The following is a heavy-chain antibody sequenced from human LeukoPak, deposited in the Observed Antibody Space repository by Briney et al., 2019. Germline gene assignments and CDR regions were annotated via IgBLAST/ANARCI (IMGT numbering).Heavy chain of an antibody. CDR2: ISTSSSYI. D-gene: IGHD5-24*01. Sequence: GGSLRLSCAASGFTFSSYSMNWVRQAPGKGLEWVSSISTSSSYIYYADSVKGRFTISRDNAKNSLYLQMSSLRDDDTAVYYCTRDRGWQQFDYWGQGTLVTVSS. CDR3: TRDRGWQQFDY. J-gene: IGHJ4*02. V-gene: IGHV3-21*01. CDR1: GFTFSSYS.